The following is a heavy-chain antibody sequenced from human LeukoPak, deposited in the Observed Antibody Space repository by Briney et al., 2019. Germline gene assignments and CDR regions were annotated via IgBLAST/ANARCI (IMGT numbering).Heavy chain of an antibody. D-gene: IGHD2-2*02. Sequence: ASVKVSCKASGYTFTGYYMHWVRQAPGQGLEWMGWINPNSGGTNYAQKFQGRVTMTRDTSISTAYMELSRLRSDDTAVYYCARDQRLGAISYYYMDVWGKGTTVTVSS. CDR1: GYTFTGYY. CDR2: INPNSGGT. V-gene: IGHV1-2*02. J-gene: IGHJ6*03. CDR3: ARDQRLGAISYYYMDV.